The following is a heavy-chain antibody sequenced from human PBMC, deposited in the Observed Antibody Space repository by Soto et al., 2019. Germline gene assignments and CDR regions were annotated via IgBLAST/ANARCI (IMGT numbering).Heavy chain of an antibody. J-gene: IGHJ6*02. D-gene: IGHD2-2*01. CDR3: AREATDRESALVPAGIAGMDV. CDR2: IRPLFDIA. Sequence: QVQLVQSGAEVKKPGSSVKVSCKASGGTFSRHSITWVRQAPGHGLEWMGRIRPLFDIASYAQKFQGRVTITADTSTSTAYMELRSLRAEDTSVYYCAREATDRESALVPAGIAGMDVWGQGTTVTVSS. CDR1: GGTFSRHS. V-gene: IGHV1-69*08.